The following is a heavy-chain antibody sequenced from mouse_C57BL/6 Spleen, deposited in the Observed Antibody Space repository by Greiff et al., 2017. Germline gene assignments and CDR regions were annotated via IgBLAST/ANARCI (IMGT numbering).Heavy chain of an antibody. CDR2: IYPRSGNT. CDR1: GYTFTSYG. D-gene: IGHD2-4*01. CDR3: ARSGDYEDAMDY. J-gene: IGHJ4*01. V-gene: IGHV1-81*01. Sequence: VQGVESGAELARPGASVKLSCKASGYTFTSYGISWVKQRTGQGLEWIGEIYPRSGNTYYNEKFKGKATLTADKSSSTAYMELRSLTSEDSAVYFCARSGDYEDAMDYWGQGTSVTVSS.